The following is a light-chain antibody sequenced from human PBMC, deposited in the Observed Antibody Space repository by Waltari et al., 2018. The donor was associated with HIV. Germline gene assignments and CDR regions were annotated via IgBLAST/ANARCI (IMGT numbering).Light chain of an antibody. CDR2: DIS. J-gene: IGLJ2*01. CDR3: CSYAGSFTLI. Sequence: QSALTQPRSVSGSPGQSVTISCTGTSRDVGSYNYVSWSQLRPGTAPKLILFDISKRPSGVPQRFAGSVSGSTASLTISGLQADDAADYYCCSYAGSFTLIFGGGTTLTVL. CDR1: SRDVGSYNY. V-gene: IGLV2-11*01.